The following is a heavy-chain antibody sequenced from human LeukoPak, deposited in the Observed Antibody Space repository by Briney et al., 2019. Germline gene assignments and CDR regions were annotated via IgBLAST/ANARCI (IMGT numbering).Heavy chain of an antibody. CDR3: ARAYDVEYGGNSLGGY. CDR1: GSTLSTYW. V-gene: IGHV3-74*01. Sequence: GGSLRLSCAVSGSTLSTYWMHWIRQTPGKGLVWVSRINSDGSSTNYADSVKGRSTISRDNAKNTLYLQMNSLRAEDTAVYYCARAYDVEYGGNSLGGYWGQGTLVTVSS. CDR2: INSDGSST. J-gene: IGHJ4*02. D-gene: IGHD4-23*01.